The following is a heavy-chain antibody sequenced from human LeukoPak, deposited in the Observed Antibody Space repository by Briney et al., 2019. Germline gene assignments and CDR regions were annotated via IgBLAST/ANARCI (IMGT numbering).Heavy chain of an antibody. CDR2: ISAYNGNT. D-gene: IGHD3-22*01. CDR3: ARDSREHYYDSSGRFNWFDP. J-gene: IGHJ5*02. CDR1: GYTFTSYG. Sequence: ASVKVSCKXSGYTFTSYGISWVRQAPGQGLEWMGWISAYNGNTNYAQKLQGRVTMTTDTSTSTAYMELRSLRSDDTAVYYCARDSREHYYDSSGRFNWFDPWGQGTLVTVSS. V-gene: IGHV1-18*01.